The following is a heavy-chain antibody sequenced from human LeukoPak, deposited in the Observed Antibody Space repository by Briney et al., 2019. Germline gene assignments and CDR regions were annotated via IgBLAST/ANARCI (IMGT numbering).Heavy chain of an antibody. D-gene: IGHD5-18*01. J-gene: IGHJ5*02. V-gene: IGHV4-39*01. CDR2: IYYSGST. Sequence: PSETLSLTCTVSGGSISSSSYYWGWIRQPPGKGLEWIGSIYYSGSTYYNPSLKSRFTISLDTSKNLFSLKLSSVTAADTAVYYCARQGLSGYSYGYRPDLNWFDPWGEGTLVTVSS. CDR3: ARQGLSGYSYGYRPDLNWFDP. CDR1: GGSISSSSYY.